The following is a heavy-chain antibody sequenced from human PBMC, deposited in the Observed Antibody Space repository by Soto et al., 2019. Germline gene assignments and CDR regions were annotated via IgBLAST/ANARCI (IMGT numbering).Heavy chain of an antibody. J-gene: IGHJ5*02. CDR2: IYYSGST. CDR3: ARVSITYYDFWSGYPASWFDP. Sequence: SETLSLTCTVSGGSISSYYWSWIRQPPGKGLERIGYIYYSGSTNYNPSLKSRVTISVDTSKNQFSLKLSSVTAADTAVYYCARVSITYYDFWSGYPASWFDPWGQGTLVTVSS. D-gene: IGHD3-3*01. V-gene: IGHV4-59*01. CDR1: GGSISSYY.